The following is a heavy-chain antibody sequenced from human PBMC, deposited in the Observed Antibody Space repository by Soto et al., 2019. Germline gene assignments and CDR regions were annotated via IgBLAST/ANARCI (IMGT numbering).Heavy chain of an antibody. CDR2: INAYNGNT. CDR3: ARDPVAGTYFDC. V-gene: IGHV1-18*01. Sequence: QVQRVQSGAEVKKPGASVKVSCKASGYTFTTYGISWVRQAPGQGLEWMGWINAYNGNTNYAQKRQGRVTMTTDTATSTAYMELRSLRSDDTAVYYCARDPVAGTYFDCWGQGTLVTVSS. J-gene: IGHJ4*02. CDR1: GYTFTTYG. D-gene: IGHD6-19*01.